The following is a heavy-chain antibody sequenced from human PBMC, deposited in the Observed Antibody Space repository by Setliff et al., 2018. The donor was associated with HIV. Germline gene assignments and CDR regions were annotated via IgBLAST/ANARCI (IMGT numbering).Heavy chain of an antibody. Sequence: ASVKVSCKASGYTFTDYGINWVRQAPGRGLEWMGWINTDSGNPTYARGSAGRFVFSFDTSVSTAYLQITSLKAEDTAVYFCARDDYANTDLDYWGPGTLVTVSS. D-gene: IGHD4-17*01. CDR2: INTDSGNP. CDR1: GYTFTDYG. CDR3: ARDDYANTDLDY. V-gene: IGHV7-4-1*02. J-gene: IGHJ4*02.